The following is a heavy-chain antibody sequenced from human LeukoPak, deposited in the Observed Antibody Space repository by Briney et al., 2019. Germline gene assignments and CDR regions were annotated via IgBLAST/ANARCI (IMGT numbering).Heavy chain of an antibody. CDR1: GGSISSGGYY. CDR3: ARVLRLELQDAFDI. V-gene: IGHV4-31*03. D-gene: IGHD1-26*01. CDR2: IYYSGST. Sequence: TSETLSLTCTVSGGSISSGGYYWSWIRQHPGKGLEWIGYIYYSGSTYYNPSLKSRVTISVDTSKNQFSLKLSSVTAADTAVYYCARVLRLELQDAFDIWGQGTMVTVSS. J-gene: IGHJ3*02.